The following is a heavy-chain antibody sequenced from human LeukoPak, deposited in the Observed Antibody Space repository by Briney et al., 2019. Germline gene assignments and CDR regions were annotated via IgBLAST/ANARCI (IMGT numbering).Heavy chain of an antibody. J-gene: IGHJ4*02. V-gene: IGHV1-69*04. CDR3: ARDPIWGVGYYDSSGYYYGWDY. Sequence: SVRVSCKASGGTFSSYAISWVRQAPGQGLEWMGRIIPILGIANYAQKFQGRVTITADKSTSTAYMELSSLRSEDTAVYYCARDPIWGVGYYDSSGYYYGWDYWGQGTLVTVSS. D-gene: IGHD3-22*01. CDR2: IIPILGIA. CDR1: GGTFSSYA.